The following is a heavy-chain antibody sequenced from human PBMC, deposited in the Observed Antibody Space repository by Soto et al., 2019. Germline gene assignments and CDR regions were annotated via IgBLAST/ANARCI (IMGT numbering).Heavy chain of an antibody. CDR1: GFTFSSYG. J-gene: IGHJ3*02. CDR3: ARGTGTTWAFDI. Sequence: GGSLRLSCAASGFTFSSYGMHWVRQAPGKGLEWVAVIWYDGSNKYYADSVKGRFTISRDNSKNTLYLQMNSLRAEDTAVYYCARGTGTTWAFDIWGQGTMVTVS. CDR2: IWYDGSNK. V-gene: IGHV3-33*08. D-gene: IGHD4-17*01.